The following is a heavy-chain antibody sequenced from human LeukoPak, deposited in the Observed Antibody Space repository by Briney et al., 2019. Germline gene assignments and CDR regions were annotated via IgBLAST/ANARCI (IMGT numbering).Heavy chain of an antibody. D-gene: IGHD5-18*01. CDR2: ISYTGTT. CDR1: GAYISSSSYF. J-gene: IGHJ4*02. V-gene: IGHV4-39*01. Sequence: SETLSLTCSVSGAYISSSSYFWGWIRQSPGRGLEWIGTISYTGTTHYNPSFQSRVTVSVDMSNNEVSLRVTSVTAADTAVYHCAGGYNYGYGAYWGQGTLVTVSS. CDR3: AGGYNYGYGAY.